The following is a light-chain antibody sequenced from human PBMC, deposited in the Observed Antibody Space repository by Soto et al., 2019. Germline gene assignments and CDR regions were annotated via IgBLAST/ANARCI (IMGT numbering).Light chain of an antibody. CDR2: DVY. Sequence: QSVLTQPASVSGSPGQSITISCTGTSSDVGGYDYVSWFQQYPGKAPSLMFYDVYRRPSGVSYRFSGSKSGNTASLTISGLQAEDEADYYCSSYTTTSTVVFGGGTKVTVL. V-gene: IGLV2-14*01. CDR1: SSDVGGYDY. J-gene: IGLJ2*01. CDR3: SSYTTTSTVV.